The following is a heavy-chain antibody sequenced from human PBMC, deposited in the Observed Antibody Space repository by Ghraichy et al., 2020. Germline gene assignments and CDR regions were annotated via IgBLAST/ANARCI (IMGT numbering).Heavy chain of an antibody. D-gene: IGHD3-10*01. CDR3: SRPGFGELQNAFDV. CDR1: GFIFSEFA. J-gene: IGHJ3*01. CDR2: IRTKPNNYAT. V-gene: IGHV3-73*01. Sequence: GGYLRLSCAASGFIFSEFAMYWVRQAPGKGLECIGRIRTKPNNYATTYAASVKGRFTISRDDSKNTMYLQMKSLKTEDTAVYYCSRPGFGELQNAFDVWGHGTIVTVSS.